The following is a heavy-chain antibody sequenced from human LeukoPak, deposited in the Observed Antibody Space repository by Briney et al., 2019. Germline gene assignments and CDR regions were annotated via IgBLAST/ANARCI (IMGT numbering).Heavy chain of an antibody. Sequence: GASVKVSCKASGYTFTSYGISWVRQAPGQGLEWMGWISAYNGNTNYAQKLQGRVTMTTDTSTSTAYMELRSLRSDDTAVYYCARPSRYYYDSSGYLLYYWGQGTLVTVSS. CDR2: ISAYNGNT. CDR3: ARPSRYYYDSSGYLLYY. J-gene: IGHJ4*02. V-gene: IGHV1-18*01. CDR1: GYTFTSYG. D-gene: IGHD3-22*01.